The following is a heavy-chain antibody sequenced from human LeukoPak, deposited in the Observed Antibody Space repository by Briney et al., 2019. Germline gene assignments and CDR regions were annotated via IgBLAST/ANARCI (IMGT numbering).Heavy chain of an antibody. CDR2: ISGSGGST. CDR1: GFTFSSYA. Sequence: QPGGSLRLSCAASGFTFSSYAMSWVRQAPGKGLEWVSAISGSGGSTYYADSVKGRFTISRGNSKNTLYLQMHSLRAEDTAVYYCAKDLWLEAYYFDYWGQGTLVTVSS. J-gene: IGHJ4*02. D-gene: IGHD6-19*01. CDR3: AKDLWLEAYYFDY. V-gene: IGHV3-23*01.